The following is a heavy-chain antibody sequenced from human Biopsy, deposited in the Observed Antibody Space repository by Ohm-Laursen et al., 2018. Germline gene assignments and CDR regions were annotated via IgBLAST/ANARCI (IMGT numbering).Heavy chain of an antibody. J-gene: IGHJ2*01. CDR1: GASVKTSGYF. CDR3: VREPKTGTAEAWYFDL. Sequence: SQTLSLTWIVSGASVKTSGYFWAWIRQRPGKGLEWIGYISYNERTHYNPSLTSRLAISFDTSNNRISLQLRSVSVADTAVYYCVREPKTGTAEAWYFDLWGCGSPVTVPS. V-gene: IGHV4-31*02. CDR2: ISYNERT. D-gene: IGHD3-9*01.